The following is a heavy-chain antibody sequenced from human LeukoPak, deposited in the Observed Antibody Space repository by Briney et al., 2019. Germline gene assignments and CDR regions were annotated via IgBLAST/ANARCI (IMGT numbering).Heavy chain of an antibody. V-gene: IGHV3-7*03. CDR1: GFTFSSYW. Sequence: GGPLRLSCAASGFTFSSYWMSWVRQAPGKGLEWVANIKQDGSEKYYVDSVKGRFTITRDNAKNSLYLQMNSLRAEDTAVYYCARDIMDEGLLSYGMDVWGKGTTVTVSS. CDR2: IKQDGSEK. J-gene: IGHJ6*04. CDR3: ARDIMDEGLLSYGMDV. D-gene: IGHD3-16*01.